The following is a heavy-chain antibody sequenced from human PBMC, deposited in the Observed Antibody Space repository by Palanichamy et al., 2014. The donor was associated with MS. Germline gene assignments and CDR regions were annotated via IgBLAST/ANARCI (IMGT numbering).Heavy chain of an antibody. V-gene: IGHV3-30-3*01. Sequence: GEGVVQPGRSLRLSCAASGFTFSSYAMHWVRQAPGKGLEWVAVISYDGSNKYYADSVKGRFTISRDNSKNTLYLQMNSLRAEDTAVYYCARVGAYCGGDCYFDYWGQGTLVTVSS. CDR3: ARVGAYCGGDCYFDY. CDR1: GFTFSSYA. J-gene: IGHJ4*02. D-gene: IGHD2-21*02. CDR2: ISYDGSNK.